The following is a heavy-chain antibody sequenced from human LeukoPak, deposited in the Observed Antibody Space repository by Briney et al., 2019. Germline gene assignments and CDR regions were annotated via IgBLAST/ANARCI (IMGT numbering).Heavy chain of an antibody. J-gene: IGHJ6*03. CDR1: GFTFSSYA. CDR3: ARDQTTVVTGGYMDV. V-gene: IGHV3-30-3*01. Sequence: PGGSLRLSCTVSGFTFSSYAMHWVRQAPGKGLEWVAVISYDGSNKYYADSVKGRFTISRDNSKNTLYLQMNSLRAEDTAVYYCARDQTTVVTGGYMDVWGKGTTVTVSS. D-gene: IGHD4-23*01. CDR2: ISYDGSNK.